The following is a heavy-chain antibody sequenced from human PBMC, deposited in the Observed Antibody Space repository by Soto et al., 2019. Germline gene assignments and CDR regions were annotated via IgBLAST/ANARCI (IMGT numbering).Heavy chain of an antibody. CDR3: ARGGYDILTGYSPYFDY. D-gene: IGHD3-9*01. Sequence: SLMLCLTSAVVWGTCSGYYWSRIRQPPGKGLEWIGDIYHSGSTNYNPSLKSRVTISVDTSKNQFSLKLSSVTAADTAVYYCARGGYDILTGYSPYFDYWGHGTLVTVSS. V-gene: IGHV4-34*01. CDR2: IYHSGST. J-gene: IGHJ4*01. CDR1: WGTCSGYY.